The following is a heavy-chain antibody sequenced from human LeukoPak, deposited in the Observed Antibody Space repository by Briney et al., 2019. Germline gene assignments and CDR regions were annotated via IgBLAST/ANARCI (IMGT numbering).Heavy chain of an antibody. D-gene: IGHD5-24*01. Sequence: SETLSLTYTVSGGSISNYYWSWIRQPPGKGLEWIGYIYFSGSSNQNPSLRSRVTMSVDTSKNQFSLKLSSVTAADTAVYYCARHVRSGYNLLDYWGQGTLVTVSS. J-gene: IGHJ4*02. V-gene: IGHV4-59*08. CDR2: IYFSGSS. CDR1: GGSISNYY. CDR3: ARHVRSGYNLLDY.